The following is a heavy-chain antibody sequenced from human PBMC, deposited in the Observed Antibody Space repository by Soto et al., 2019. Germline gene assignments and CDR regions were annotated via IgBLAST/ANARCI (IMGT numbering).Heavy chain of an antibody. V-gene: IGHV3-15*07. CDR3: TTDKEGDGYNFALRYYYYGMDV. CDR2: IKSKTDGGTT. D-gene: IGHD5-12*01. J-gene: IGHJ6*02. Sequence: GGSLRLSCAASGFTFSNAWMNWVRQAPGKGLEWVGRIKSKTDGGTTDYAAPVKGRFTISRDDSKNTLYLQMNSLKTEDTAVYYCTTDKEGDGYNFALRYYYYGMDVWGQGTTVTVSS. CDR1: GFTFSNAW.